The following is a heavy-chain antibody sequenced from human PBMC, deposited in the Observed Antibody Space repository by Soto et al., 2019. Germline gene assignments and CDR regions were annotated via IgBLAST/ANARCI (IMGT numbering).Heavy chain of an antibody. CDR2: IYHSGST. CDR3: AGEVEGCWY. Sequence: QVQLQESGPGLVKPSGTLSLTCAVSGGSISSNNWWSWVRQPPGKGLEWIGEIYHSGSTNYNPSLQSRVTISVDKSEHQFSLKLSSVAAADTAMYYCAGEVEGCWYWGQGTLVTVSS. D-gene: IGHD2-8*01. V-gene: IGHV4-4*02. J-gene: IGHJ4*02. CDR1: GGSISSNNW.